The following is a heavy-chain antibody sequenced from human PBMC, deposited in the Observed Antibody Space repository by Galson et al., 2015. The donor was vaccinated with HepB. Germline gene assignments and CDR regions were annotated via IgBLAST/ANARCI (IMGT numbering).Heavy chain of an antibody. D-gene: IGHD5-12*01. CDR3: ARAGGKGYSGYVFGY. J-gene: IGHJ4*02. V-gene: IGHV1-18*01. CDR1: GYIFTSYG. Sequence: SVKVSCKASGYIFTSYGISWVRQAPGQGLEWMGWISAYNGNTNYAQKLQGRVTMTTDTSTSTAYMELRSLRSDDTAVYYCARAGGKGYSGYVFGYWGQGTLVTVSS. CDR2: ISAYNGNT.